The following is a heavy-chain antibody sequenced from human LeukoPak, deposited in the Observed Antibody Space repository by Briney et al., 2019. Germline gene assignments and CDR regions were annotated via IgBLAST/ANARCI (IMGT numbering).Heavy chain of an antibody. V-gene: IGHV3-48*04. Sequence: GGSLRLSCAASGFTFSSYSMNWVRQAPGKGLEWVSYISSSSSTIYYADSVKGRFTISRDNAKNSLYLQMNSLRAEDTAVYYCARDLQLWSKRSFDYWGQGTLVTVSS. J-gene: IGHJ4*02. CDR2: ISSSSSTI. D-gene: IGHD5-18*01. CDR1: GFTFSSYS. CDR3: ARDLQLWSKRSFDY.